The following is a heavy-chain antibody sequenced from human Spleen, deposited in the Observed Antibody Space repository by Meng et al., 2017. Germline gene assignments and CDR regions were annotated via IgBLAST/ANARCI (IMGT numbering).Heavy chain of an antibody. CDR1: GGSISTSSYY. CDR3: VYFWSAYFT. V-gene: IGHV4-39*07. J-gene: IGHJ5*02. CDR2: SDHFGNT. Sequence: QPQLQESGPGLVKPSEALSLTCSVSGGSISTSSYYWGWIRQPPGKGLEWIGGSDHFGNTIYNTSLKGRFTISVDTYKNQIFMRLTSVIAADTAVYYCVYFWSAYFTSGQGTLVTVSS. D-gene: IGHD3-3*01.